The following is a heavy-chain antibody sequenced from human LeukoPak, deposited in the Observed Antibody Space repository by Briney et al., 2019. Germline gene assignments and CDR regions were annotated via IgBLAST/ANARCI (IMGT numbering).Heavy chain of an antibody. D-gene: IGHD3-22*01. V-gene: IGHV2-70*01. J-gene: IGHJ4*02. CDR3: ARIVRYYDSSGYYYYFDY. Sequence: SGPALVKPTQTLTLTCTFSGFSLSTSGMCVSWIRQPPGKALEWLAHIDWDDDKYYSTSLKTRLTISKDTSKNRVVLTMTNMDPVDTATYYCARIVRYYDSSGYYYYFDYWGQGTLVTVSS. CDR2: IDWDDDK. CDR1: GFSLSTSGMC.